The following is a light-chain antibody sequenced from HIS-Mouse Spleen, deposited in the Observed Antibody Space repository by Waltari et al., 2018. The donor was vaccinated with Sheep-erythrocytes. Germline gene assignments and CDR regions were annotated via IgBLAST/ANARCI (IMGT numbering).Light chain of an antibody. CDR2: YDE. J-gene: IGLJ3*02. CDR1: SSNIGNNA. Sequence: QSVLTQPPSVSEAPRQRVTISCSGSSSNIGNNAVNWYQQLPGKAPKILIHYDELPPSVVSDRFSGSKSGTSASLAISGLQSEDEADYYCAAWDDSLNGWVFGGGTKLTVL. V-gene: IGLV1-36*01. CDR3: AAWDDSLNGWV.